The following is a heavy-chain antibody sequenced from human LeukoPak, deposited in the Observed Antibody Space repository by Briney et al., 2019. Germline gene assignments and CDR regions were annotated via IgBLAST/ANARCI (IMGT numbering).Heavy chain of an antibody. CDR1: GYSISSGYY. CDR3: AREGARWEPSFSAFDI. J-gene: IGHJ3*02. V-gene: IGHV4-38-2*02. Sequence: SETLSLTCTVSGYSISSGYYWGWIRQPPGKGLEWIGSIYHSGSTFYNPSLKSRVTISVDTSKNQFSLKLSSVTAADTAVYYCAREGARWEPSFSAFDIWGQGTMVTVSS. D-gene: IGHD1-26*01. CDR2: IYHSGST.